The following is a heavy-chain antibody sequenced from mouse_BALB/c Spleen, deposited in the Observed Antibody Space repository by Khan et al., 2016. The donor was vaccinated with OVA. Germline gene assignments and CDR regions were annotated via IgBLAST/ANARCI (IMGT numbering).Heavy chain of an antibody. J-gene: IGHJ3*01. CDR3: ARGDYSNTYVFVY. CDR2: LYPGTGSI. CDR1: GYIFTSYW. D-gene: IGHD1-1*01. V-gene: IGHV1-76*01. Sequence: QVQLKESGAELVRPGASVKLSCKTSGYIFTSYWIHWVKQRSGQGLEWITRLYPGTGSIHYSEKFKDKVTLTADKSSSSAYMQLSSLKAEDSAVYFCARGDYSNTYVFVYWGQGTLVTVSA.